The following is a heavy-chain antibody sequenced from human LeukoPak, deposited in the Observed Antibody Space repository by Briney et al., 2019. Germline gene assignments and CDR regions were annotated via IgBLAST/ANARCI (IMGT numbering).Heavy chain of an antibody. J-gene: IGHJ6*03. CDR1: GGSISSSSYY. CDR3: ARCSTSWGIYYMDV. CDR2: IYYSGST. D-gene: IGHD2-2*01. Sequence: SETLSLTCTVSGGSISSSSYYWGWIRQPPGKGLEWIGSIYYSGSTYYNPSLKSRVTISVDTSKNQFSLKLSSVTAADTAVYYCARCSTSWGIYYMDVWGKGTTVTISS. V-gene: IGHV4-39*07.